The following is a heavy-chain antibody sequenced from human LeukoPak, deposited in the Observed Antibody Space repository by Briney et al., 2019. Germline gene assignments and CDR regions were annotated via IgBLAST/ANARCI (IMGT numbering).Heavy chain of an antibody. CDR1: GYTFTGYY. V-gene: IGHV1-2*02. CDR2: INPNSGGT. D-gene: IGHD3-22*01. CDR3: ARVPLGVYYYDSSGYYYFDY. J-gene: IGHJ4*02. Sequence: GASVKVSCTASGYTFTGYYMHWVRQAPGQGLEWMGWINPNSGGTNYAQKFQGRVTMTRDTSISTAYMELSRLRSDDTAVYYCARVPLGVYYYDSSGYYYFDYWGQGTLVTVSS.